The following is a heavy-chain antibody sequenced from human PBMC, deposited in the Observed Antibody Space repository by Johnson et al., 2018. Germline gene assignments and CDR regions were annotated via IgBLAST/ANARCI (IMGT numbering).Heavy chain of an antibody. D-gene: IGHD6-19*01. CDR1: GLTFSSYW. V-gene: IGHV3-74*01. CDR3: ARGAVAENDAFDI. Sequence: VQLQESGGGLVQPGGSLRLSCAASGLTFSSYWMHWVRQAPGKGLVWVSRINSDGSSISYADSVKGRFTISRDNAKYTLYLQMNSLRAEDTAVDYCARGAVAENDAFDIWGQGTMVTVSS. CDR2: INSDGSSI. J-gene: IGHJ3*02.